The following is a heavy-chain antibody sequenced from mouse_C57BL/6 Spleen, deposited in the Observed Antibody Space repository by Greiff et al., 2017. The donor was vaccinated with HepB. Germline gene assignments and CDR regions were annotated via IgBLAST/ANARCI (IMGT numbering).Heavy chain of an antibody. Sequence: VQLQQSGPELVKPGASVKISCKASGYSFTGYYMNWVKQSPEKSLEWIGEINPSTGGTTYNQKFKAKATLTVDKSSSTAYMQLKSLTSEDSAVYYCGRTLYYGPSYAMGYWGQGTSVTVSS. D-gene: IGHD2-1*01. CDR3: GRTLYYGPSYAMGY. CDR2: INPSTGGT. V-gene: IGHV1-42*01. CDR1: GYSFTGYY. J-gene: IGHJ4*01.